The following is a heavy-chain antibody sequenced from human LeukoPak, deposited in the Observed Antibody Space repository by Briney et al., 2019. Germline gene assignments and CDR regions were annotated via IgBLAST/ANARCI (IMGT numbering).Heavy chain of an antibody. CDR3: ARRSYDGSGYYYVDY. V-gene: IGHV4-39*01. Sequence: TSETLSLTCTVSGGSISSSVYYWGWIRQPPGKGLEWIGSISSGGSTHYTPSLKSRVTISVEKSKNQFSLKLSSVTAADTAVYYCARRSYDGSGYYYVDYWGQGTLVTVSS. J-gene: IGHJ4*02. CDR1: GGSISSSVYY. D-gene: IGHD3-22*01. CDR2: ISSGGST.